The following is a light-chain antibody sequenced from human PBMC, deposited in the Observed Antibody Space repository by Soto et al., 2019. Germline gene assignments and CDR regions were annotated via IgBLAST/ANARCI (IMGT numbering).Light chain of an antibody. CDR3: MQTKQLPVT. J-gene: IGKJ1*01. Sequence: DIQMTQSPSTLSATAVDRVTITFRASQSISSWLAWYQPTPGQPPQLLIYEVSNRLSEVPDRFSGSGSGTDFTLKISRVEAEDVGIYYCMQTKQLPVTCGQGTKGDIK. CDR1: QSISSW. V-gene: IGKV1-5*01. CDR2: EVS.